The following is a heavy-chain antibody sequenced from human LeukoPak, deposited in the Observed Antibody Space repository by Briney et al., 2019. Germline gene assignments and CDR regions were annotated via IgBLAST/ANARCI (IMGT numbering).Heavy chain of an antibody. CDR1: GFTFSSYG. J-gene: IGHJ4*02. CDR2: IDTGGSNM. Sequence: GGSLRLSCAASGFTFSSYGMHWVRQAPGKGLEWVSYIDTGGSNMYYADSVKGRFTISRDNAKNSLYLQMNSLRAEDTAMYYCAGYCSTTSCRNIDYWGQGTLVTVSS. V-gene: IGHV3-48*04. CDR3: AGYCSTTSCRNIDY. D-gene: IGHD2-2*01.